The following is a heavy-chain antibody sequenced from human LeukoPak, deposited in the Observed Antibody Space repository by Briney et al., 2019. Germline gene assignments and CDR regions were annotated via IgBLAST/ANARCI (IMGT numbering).Heavy chain of an antibody. V-gene: IGHV4-59*01. CDR1: GGSISSYY. J-gene: IGHJ6*03. D-gene: IGHD6-13*01. Sequence: PSETLSLTCTVSGGSISSYYWSWIRQPPGKGLEWIGYIYYSGSTNYNPSLKSRVTISVDTSKNQFSLKLSSVTAADTAVYYCARGRIAAAGKNYYYYYYMDVWGKGTTVTVSS. CDR2: IYYSGST. CDR3: ARGRIAAAGKNYYYYYYMDV.